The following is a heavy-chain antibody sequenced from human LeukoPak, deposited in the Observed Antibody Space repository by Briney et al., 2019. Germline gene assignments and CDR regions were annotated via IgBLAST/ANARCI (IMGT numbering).Heavy chain of an antibody. V-gene: IGHV1-18*01. CDR3: ARGTLNYDFWSGRQNWFDP. Sequence: ASVKVSCKASGYTFTSYGISWVRQAPGQGLEWMGWISAYNGNTHYAQNLQGRVTMTTDTSTSTAYMELRSLRSDDTAVYYCARGTLNYDFWSGRQNWFDPWGQGTLVTVSS. J-gene: IGHJ5*02. D-gene: IGHD3-3*01. CDR1: GYTFTSYG. CDR2: ISAYNGNT.